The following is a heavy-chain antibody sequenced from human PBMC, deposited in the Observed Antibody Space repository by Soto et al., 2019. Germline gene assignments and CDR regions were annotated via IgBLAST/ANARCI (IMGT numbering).Heavy chain of an antibody. CDR1: GFTRSDHY. J-gene: IGHJ4*02. Sequence: EVQLVESGGGLVQPGGSLRLSCAASGFTRSDHYLDWVRQAPGKGLEWVGRSRNRVKSFTTAYAASVRGRFTFSRDDSTNSLYLQMNSLKTDDTAVYYCARASTPDSTGYDYWCQGTLVTVSS. V-gene: IGHV3-72*01. D-gene: IGHD3-3*01. CDR3: ARASTPDSTGYDY. CDR2: SRNRVKSFTT.